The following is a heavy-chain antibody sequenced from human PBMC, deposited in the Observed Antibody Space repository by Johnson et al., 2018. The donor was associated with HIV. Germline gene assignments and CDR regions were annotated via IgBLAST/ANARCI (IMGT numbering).Heavy chain of an antibody. V-gene: IGHV3-9*01. J-gene: IGHJ3*02. CDR2: ISWNSGSI. D-gene: IGHD5-18*01. CDR3: RIYSYGGGGPFEI. Sequence: VQLVESGGGLVQPGRSLRLSCAASGFTFDDYAMHWVRQAPGKGLEWVSGISWNSGSIGYADSVKGRFTISRDNSKNTLYLQMNSLRAEDTAVYYCRIYSYGGGGPFEIWGQGTMVTVSS. CDR1: GFTFDDYA.